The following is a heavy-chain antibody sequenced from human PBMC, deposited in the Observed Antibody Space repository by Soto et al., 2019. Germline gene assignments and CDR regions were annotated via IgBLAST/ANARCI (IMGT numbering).Heavy chain of an antibody. CDR1: GYTFTSYG. Sequence: QVQLVQSGAEVKKPGASVKVSCKASGYTFTSYGISWVRQAPGHGLEWMGWISAYNGNTNYAQKLQGRVTMTTDTSTSTAYMELRSLRSDDTAVYYCARVVVAATVDYYGMDVWGQGTTVTVSS. D-gene: IGHD2-15*01. CDR2: ISAYNGNT. CDR3: ARVVVAATVDYYGMDV. J-gene: IGHJ6*02. V-gene: IGHV1-18*01.